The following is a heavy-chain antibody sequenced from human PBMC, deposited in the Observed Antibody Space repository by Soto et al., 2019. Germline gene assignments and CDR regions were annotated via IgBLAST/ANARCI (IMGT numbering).Heavy chain of an antibody. CDR3: ASPIPIAAREDFDY. Sequence: GGSLRLSCAASGFTFSSYSMNWVRQAPGKGLEWVSSISSSSSYIYYADSVKGRFTISRDNAKNSLYLQMNSLRAEDTAVYYCASPIPIAAREDFDYWGQGTLVTVSS. CDR2: ISSSSSYI. D-gene: IGHD6-6*01. V-gene: IGHV3-21*01. J-gene: IGHJ4*02. CDR1: GFTFSSYS.